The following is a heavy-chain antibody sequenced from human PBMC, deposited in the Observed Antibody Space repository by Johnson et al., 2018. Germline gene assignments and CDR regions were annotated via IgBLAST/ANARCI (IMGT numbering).Heavy chain of an antibody. D-gene: IGHD2-2*02. Sequence: VQLVESGGGVVQPGRSXRLSCAASGFTFSSYGMHWVRQAPGKGLEWVAVISYDGSNKYYADSVTGRFTISRDNSKNTLYLQMNSLRAEETAVYYCAKDGIVVVPAAINYYYGMDVWGQGTTVTVSS. CDR3: AKDGIVVVPAAINYYYGMDV. V-gene: IGHV3-33*05. J-gene: IGHJ6*02. CDR1: GFTFSSYG. CDR2: ISYDGSNK.